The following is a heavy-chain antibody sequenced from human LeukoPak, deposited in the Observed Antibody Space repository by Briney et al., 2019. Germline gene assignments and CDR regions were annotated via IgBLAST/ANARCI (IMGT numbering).Heavy chain of an antibody. CDR3: AADKDFSGSYFY. D-gene: IGHD1-26*01. Sequence: ASVKVSCKASGYTFTSYGISWVRQAPGQGLEWMGWISAYNGNTNYAQKLQGRVTMTTDTSTSTAYMELSSLRSEDTAVYYCAADKDFSGSYFYWGQGTLVTVSS. CDR2: ISAYNGNT. CDR1: GYTFTSYG. V-gene: IGHV1-18*01. J-gene: IGHJ4*02.